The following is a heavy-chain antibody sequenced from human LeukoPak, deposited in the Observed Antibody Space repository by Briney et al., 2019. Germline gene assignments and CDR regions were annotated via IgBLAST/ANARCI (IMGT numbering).Heavy chain of an antibody. CDR2: IWYDGSNK. CDR3: AREATTVTTWYLDY. CDR1: GFTFSSYG. Sequence: GGPLRLSCAVSGFTFSSYGMHWVRQAPGKGLEWVAVIWYDGSNKYYADSVKGRFTISRDNSKNTLYLQMNSLRAEDTAVYYCAREATTVTTWYLDYWGQGTLVTVSS. D-gene: IGHD4-17*01. V-gene: IGHV3-33*01. J-gene: IGHJ4*02.